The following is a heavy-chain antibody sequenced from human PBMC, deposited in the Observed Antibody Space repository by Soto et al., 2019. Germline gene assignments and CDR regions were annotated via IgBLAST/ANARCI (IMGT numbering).Heavy chain of an antibody. CDR2: IYSGGST. CDR1: GFAVSSNY. J-gene: IGHJ5*02. Sequence: GGSLRLSCAASGFAVSSNYMSWVRQAPGKGLEWVSFIYSGGSTYYADSVKGRFTISRDNSKNTLYLQMNSLRAEDTAVYYSAKASIGLSFDPRGQGPPVSVS. D-gene: IGHD3-3*02. V-gene: IGHV3-53*01. CDR3: AKASIGLSFDP.